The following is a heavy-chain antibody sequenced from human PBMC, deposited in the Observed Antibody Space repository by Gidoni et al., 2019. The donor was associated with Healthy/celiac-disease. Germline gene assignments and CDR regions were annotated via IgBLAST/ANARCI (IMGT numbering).Heavy chain of an antibody. D-gene: IGHD3-10*01. J-gene: IGHJ6*02. V-gene: IGHV3-33*01. CDR2: IWYDGSNK. CDR1: GFTFSSYG. Sequence: QVQLVESGGAVVQPGRSLRLSCAASGFTFSSYGMHWVRQAPGKGLEWVAVIWYDGSNKYYADSVKGRFTISRDNSKNTLYLQMNSLRAEDTAVYYCARGEWFTPQYYYYGMDVWGQGTTVTVSS. CDR3: ARGEWFTPQYYYYGMDV.